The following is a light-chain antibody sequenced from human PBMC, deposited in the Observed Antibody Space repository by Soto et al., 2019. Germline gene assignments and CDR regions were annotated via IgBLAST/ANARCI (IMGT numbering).Light chain of an antibody. CDR3: SSYTSSSTWV. V-gene: IGLV2-14*01. J-gene: IGLJ3*02. CDR2: EVS. Sequence: QSALTQPASVSGSPGQSITISCTGTSSDVGGYNYVSWYQQHPGKAPKPMIYEVSNRPSRVSNRFSGSKSRNTASLTISGLQAEYEADYYCSSYTSSSTWVFGGGTKLTVL. CDR1: SSDVGGYNY.